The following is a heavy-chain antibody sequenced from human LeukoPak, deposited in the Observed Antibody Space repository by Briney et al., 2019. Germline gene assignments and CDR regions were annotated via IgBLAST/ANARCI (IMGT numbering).Heavy chain of an antibody. CDR3: AKMTYYYDSSGYYPNAFDI. V-gene: IGHV3-23*01. CDR1: GFTFSSYA. CDR2: ISGSGGST. D-gene: IGHD3-22*01. J-gene: IGHJ3*02. Sequence: GGSLRLSCAASGFTFSSYAMSWVRQAPGKGLEWVSAISGSGGSTYYADSVKGRFTISRDNSKGTLYLQMNSLRAEDTAVYYCAKMTYYYDSSGYYPNAFDIWGQGTMVTVSS.